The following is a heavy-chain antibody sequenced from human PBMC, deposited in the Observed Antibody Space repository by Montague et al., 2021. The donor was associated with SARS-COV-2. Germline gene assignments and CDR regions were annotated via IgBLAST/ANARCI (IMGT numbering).Heavy chain of an antibody. CDR3: AREYSSGVYFDY. V-gene: IGHV2-70*11. CDR2: IDWDDDK. CDR1: GFSLSTSGMC. D-gene: IGHD6-19*01. J-gene: IGHJ4*02. Sequence: LEKPTQTLTLTCTFSGFSLSTSGMCVSWIRQPPGKALEWLARIDWDDDKYYSTSLKAWLTISKDTSKNQVVLTMTNMDPVDTATYYCAREYSSGVYFDYWGQGTLVTVSS.